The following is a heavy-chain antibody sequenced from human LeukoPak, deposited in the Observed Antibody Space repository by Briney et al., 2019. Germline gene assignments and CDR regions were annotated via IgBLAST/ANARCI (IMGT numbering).Heavy chain of an antibody. CDR1: GFTFSSYA. D-gene: IGHD3-22*01. Sequence: GGSLRLSCAASGFTFSSYAMHWVRQAPGKGLEWVSVIYSGGSTYYADSVKGRFTISRDNSKNTLYLQMNSLRAEDTAVYYCARARSGSNDYWGQGTLVTVSS. J-gene: IGHJ4*02. CDR2: IYSGGST. CDR3: ARARSGSNDY. V-gene: IGHV3-66*01.